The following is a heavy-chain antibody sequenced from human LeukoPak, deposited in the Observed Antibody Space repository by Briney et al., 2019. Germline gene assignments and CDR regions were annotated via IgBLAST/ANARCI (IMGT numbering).Heavy chain of an antibody. Sequence: GRSLRLSCVASAFTFSRHDMNWVRQAPGKGLDWVAVISSDGSNKYYADSVKGRFTISRDNSKNTLYLQMNSLRTEDTAVYYCAKGVSSSWSNDAFDIWGQGTMVTVSS. CDR2: ISSDGSNK. V-gene: IGHV3-30*18. J-gene: IGHJ3*02. CDR1: AFTFSRHD. CDR3: AKGVSSSWSNDAFDI. D-gene: IGHD6-13*01.